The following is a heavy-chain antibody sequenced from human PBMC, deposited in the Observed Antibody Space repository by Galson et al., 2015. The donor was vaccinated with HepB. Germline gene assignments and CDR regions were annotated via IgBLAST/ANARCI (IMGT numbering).Heavy chain of an antibody. CDR3: ARGTGLWFGEAFGPYHFDY. CDR2: INPNSGGT. CDR1: GYTFTGYY. Sequence: SVKVSCKASGYTFTGYYMHWVRQAPGQGLEWMGWINPNSGGTNYAQKFQGRVTMTRDTSISTAYMELSRLRSDDTAVYYCARGTGLWFGEAFGPYHFDYWGQGTLVTVSS. V-gene: IGHV1-2*02. J-gene: IGHJ4*02. D-gene: IGHD3-10*01.